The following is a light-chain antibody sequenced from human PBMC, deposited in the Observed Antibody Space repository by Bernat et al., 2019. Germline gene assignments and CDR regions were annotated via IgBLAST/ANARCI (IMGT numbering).Light chain of an antibody. V-gene: IGLV2-23*02. J-gene: IGLJ3*02. CDR1: SNDVGKYNL. Sequence: QSALTQPASVSGSPGQSITISCTGTSNDVGKYNLVSWYQQYTGKAPKVMIFEVNKRPSGVSIRFSGSKSGNTASLTISGLQAEDEADYHCCSYAGSSTLVFGGGTKLTVL. CDR3: CSYAGSSTLV. CDR2: EVN.